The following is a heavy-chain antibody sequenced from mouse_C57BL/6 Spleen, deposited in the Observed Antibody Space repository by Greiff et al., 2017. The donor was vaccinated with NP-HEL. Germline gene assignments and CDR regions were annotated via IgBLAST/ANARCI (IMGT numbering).Heavy chain of an antibody. J-gene: IGHJ4*01. CDR3: ARGDYDSGSPYYAMDY. D-gene: IGHD1-1*01. V-gene: IGHV1-4*01. CDR2: INPSSGYT. CDR1: GYTFTSYT. Sequence: LQESGAELARPGASVKMSCKASGYTFTSYTMHWVNQRPGQGLEWIGYINPSSGYTKYNQKFKDKATLAADKSSSTAYMQLNSLTSEDTAVYYCARGDYDSGSPYYAMDYWGQGTSVTVSS.